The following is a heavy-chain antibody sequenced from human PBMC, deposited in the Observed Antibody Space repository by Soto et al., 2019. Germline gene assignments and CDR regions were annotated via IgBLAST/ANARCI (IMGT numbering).Heavy chain of an antibody. CDR3: AKRNYYDSSGHHAGFDY. Sequence: LRLSCAASGFTFSSFAMSWVRQAPGKGLEWVSAISGSGGSTYYADSVKGRFTISRDNSKNTLYLQMNSLRAEDTAVYYCAKRNYYDSSGHHAGFDYCGQGPLVTVS. J-gene: IGHJ4*02. V-gene: IGHV3-23*01. CDR1: GFTFSSFA. CDR2: ISGSGGST. D-gene: IGHD3-22*01.